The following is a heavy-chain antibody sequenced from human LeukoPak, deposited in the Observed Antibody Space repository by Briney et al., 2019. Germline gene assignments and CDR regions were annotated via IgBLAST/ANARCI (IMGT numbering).Heavy chain of an antibody. CDR2: IYYSGST. CDR1: GGSISSYY. V-gene: IGHV4-59*01. J-gene: IGHJ4*02. CDR3: ARGKSLFDY. Sequence: PSETLSLTCTVSGGSISSYYWSWIRQPPGKGLEWIGYIYYSGSTNYNPSLKSRVTISVDTSKNQFSLKLSSVTAADTAVYYCARGKSLFDYWGQGTLVTVSS.